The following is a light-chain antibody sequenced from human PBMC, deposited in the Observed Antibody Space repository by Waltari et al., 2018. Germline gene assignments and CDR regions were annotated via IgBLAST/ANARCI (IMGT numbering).Light chain of an antibody. CDR3: SSYISSSTLEL. V-gene: IGLV2-14*03. CDR1: SSDVGGYNY. CDR2: DVR. J-gene: IGLJ2*01. Sequence: HSALTQPASVSGSPGQSITISCTGTSSDVGGYNYVSWYQQHPGKAPKLMIYDVRNRPSGVSNRVSGSKSGNTASLTSSGLQAEDEADYYCSSYISSSTLELFGGGTSLTVL.